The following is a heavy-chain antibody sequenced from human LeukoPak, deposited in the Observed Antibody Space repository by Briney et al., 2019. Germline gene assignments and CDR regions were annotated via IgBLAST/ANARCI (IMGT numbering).Heavy chain of an antibody. Sequence: GGSLRLSCAASGFSFSSHGIHWVRQAPGKGLEWVAVISYDGSNKYYADSVKGRFTISRDNAKNSLYLQMNSLRAEDTALYYCANSVGWAVADAFDIWGQGTMVTVSS. CDR1: GFSFSSHG. J-gene: IGHJ3*02. CDR3: ANSVGWAVADAFDI. V-gene: IGHV3-30*18. D-gene: IGHD6-19*01. CDR2: ISYDGSNK.